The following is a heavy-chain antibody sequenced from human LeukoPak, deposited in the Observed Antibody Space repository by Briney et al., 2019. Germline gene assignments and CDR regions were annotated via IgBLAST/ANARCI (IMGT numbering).Heavy chain of an antibody. Sequence: SETLSLTCAVYGGSFSGYYWSWIRQPPGKGLEWIGEINHSGSTNYNPSLKSRVTISVDTSKNQLSLKLSSVTAADTAVYYCASLYSGPNWFDPWGQGTLVTVSS. CDR1: GGSFSGYY. CDR2: INHSGST. CDR3: ASLYSGPNWFDP. J-gene: IGHJ5*02. V-gene: IGHV4-34*01. D-gene: IGHD5-12*01.